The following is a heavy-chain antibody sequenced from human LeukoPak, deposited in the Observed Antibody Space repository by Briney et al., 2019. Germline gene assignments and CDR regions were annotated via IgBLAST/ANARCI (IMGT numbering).Heavy chain of an antibody. CDR3: ARALVPPPYSGSYFDY. CDR1: GGSISSGSYY. CDR2: IYTSGST. D-gene: IGHD1-26*01. J-gene: IGHJ4*02. Sequence: SETLSLNCTVSGGSISSGSYYWSWIRPPAGKGLEWIGRIYTSGSTNYNPSLKSRVTISVASSRTLFSLKLSSVTAADTAVYYCARALVPPPYSGSYFDYWGQGTLVTVSS. V-gene: IGHV4-61*02.